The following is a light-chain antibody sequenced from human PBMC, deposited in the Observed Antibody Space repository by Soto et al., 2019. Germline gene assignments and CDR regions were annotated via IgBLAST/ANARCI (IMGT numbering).Light chain of an antibody. CDR1: QSVLYNSNNKNY. Sequence: DIVMTQSPDSLAVSLGERATINCKSSQSVLYNSNNKNYLTWYQQKPGQPPKLLISWASTRESGVPDRFSGSGSGTDFTLTISSLRAEDVAVYYCQQYYSTPYTFGHGTKLEIK. J-gene: IGKJ2*01. CDR2: WAS. CDR3: QQYYSTPYT. V-gene: IGKV4-1*01.